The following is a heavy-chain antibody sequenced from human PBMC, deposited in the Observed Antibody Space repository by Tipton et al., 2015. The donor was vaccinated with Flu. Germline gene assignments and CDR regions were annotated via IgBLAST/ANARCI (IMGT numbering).Heavy chain of an antibody. V-gene: IGHV4-38-2*01. D-gene: IGHD4-11*01. CDR1: GDSIGSDYY. Sequence: TLSLTCSVSGDSIGSDYYWAWIRQPPGKGLEWIGNVHRTGSPYYNPSLRSRVIMTVDGAKNQFSLRLTSVTATDTAVYYCVRRDYSNYVSEPKNWFDTWGPGTLVTVSS. CDR2: VHRTGSP. J-gene: IGHJ5*02. CDR3: VRRDYSNYVSEPKNWFDT.